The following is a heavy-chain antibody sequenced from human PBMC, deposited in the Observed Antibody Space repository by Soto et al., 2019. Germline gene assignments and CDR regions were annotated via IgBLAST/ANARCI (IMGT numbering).Heavy chain of an antibody. V-gene: IGHV4-31*03. CDR3: ARVPSQRITIFGVVSGPFYGMDV. D-gene: IGHD3-3*01. CDR1: GGSISGGGYY. Sequence: PSETLPLTCTVSGGSISGGGYYWSWIRQHPGKGLEWIGYIYYSGSTYYNPSLKSRVTISVDTSKNQFSLKLSSVTASDTAVYYCARVPSQRITIFGVVSGPFYGMDVWGQGTTVTVS. J-gene: IGHJ6*02. CDR2: IYYSGST.